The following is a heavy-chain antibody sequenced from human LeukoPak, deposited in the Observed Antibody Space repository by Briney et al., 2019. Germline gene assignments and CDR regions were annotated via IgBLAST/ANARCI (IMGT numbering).Heavy chain of an antibody. J-gene: IGHJ4*02. CDR2: IYYSGST. CDR3: ARNRGYSCGYPFDY. CDR1: GGSISSYY. V-gene: IGHV4-59*08. D-gene: IGHD5-18*01. Sequence: PSETLSLTCTVSGGSISSYYWSWIRQPPGKGLEWIGYIYYSGSTSYNPSLKSRVTISVDTSKNQFSLKLGSVTAADTAVYYCARNRGYSCGYPFDYWGQGTLVTVSS.